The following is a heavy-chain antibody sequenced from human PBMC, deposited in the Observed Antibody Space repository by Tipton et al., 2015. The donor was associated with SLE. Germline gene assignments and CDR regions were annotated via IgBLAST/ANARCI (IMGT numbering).Heavy chain of an antibody. D-gene: IGHD2-21*02. CDR2: INHSGST. CDR3: ARPDCGGDCYSEAVDI. Sequence: TLSLTCAVYGGSFSGYYWSWIRQPPGKGLEWIGEINHSGSTNYNPSLKSRVTISVDTSKNQFSLKLSSVTAADTAVYYCARPDCGGDCYSEAVDIWGQGTRVAVSS. J-gene: IGHJ3*02. V-gene: IGHV4-34*01. CDR1: GGSFSGYY.